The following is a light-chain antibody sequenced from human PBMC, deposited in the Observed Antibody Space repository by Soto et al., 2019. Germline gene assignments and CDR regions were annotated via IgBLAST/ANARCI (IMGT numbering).Light chain of an antibody. J-gene: IGLJ2*01. CDR1: SSNIGAGYD. CDR3: QSSDSSLSAVL. Sequence: QSVLTQPPSVSGAPGQRVSISCTGNSSNIGAGYDVHWYQQLPGTAPKLLIYGNTNRLSGVPDRFSGSKSGTSASLAITGLQAEDEADYYCQSSDSSLSAVLFGGGTQLTVL. V-gene: IGLV1-40*01. CDR2: GNT.